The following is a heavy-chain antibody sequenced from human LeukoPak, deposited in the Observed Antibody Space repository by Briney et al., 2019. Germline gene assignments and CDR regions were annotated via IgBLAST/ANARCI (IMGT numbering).Heavy chain of an antibody. D-gene: IGHD6-13*01. V-gene: IGHV3-30*04. J-gene: IGHJ4*02. CDR2: ISYDGSNK. CDR1: GFTFSSYA. Sequence: GGSLRLSCAASGFTFSSYAMHWVRQAPGKGLEWVAVISYDGSNKCYADSVKGRFTISRDNSKNTLYLQMNSLRAEDTAVYYCARSGSGYSSSWYEYYFDYWGQGTLVTVSS. CDR3: ARSGSGYSSSWYEYYFDY.